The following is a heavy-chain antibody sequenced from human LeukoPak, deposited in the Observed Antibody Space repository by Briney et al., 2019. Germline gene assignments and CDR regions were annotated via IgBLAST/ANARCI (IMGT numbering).Heavy chain of an antibody. CDR3: ARVEGYSGSYYWFDP. J-gene: IGHJ5*02. V-gene: IGHV3-21*01. Sequence: KPGGSLRLSCAASGFTVSNYTMNWVRQAPGKGLEWVSSISSTSSYIYYADSVKGRFTISRDNAKNSLYLQMNSLRAEDTAVYYCARVEGYSGSYYWFDPWGQGTLVTVSS. D-gene: IGHD1-26*01. CDR2: ISSTSSYI. CDR1: GFTVSNYT.